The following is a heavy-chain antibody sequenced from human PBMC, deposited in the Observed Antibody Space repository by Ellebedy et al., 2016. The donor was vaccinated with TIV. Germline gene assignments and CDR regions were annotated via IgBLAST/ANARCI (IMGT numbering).Heavy chain of an antibody. CDR3: ARGYSYEFDY. CDR1: GYIFTTYA. Sequence: AASVKVSCKTSGYIFTTYAMHWVRQAPGQSLEWMVWINLGIGDTKYSQNFQGRLTITSDASASTVYMELSSLRSGDTAVYFCARGYSYEFDYWGQGTLVTGSS. CDR2: INLGIGDT. J-gene: IGHJ4*02. V-gene: IGHV1-3*01. D-gene: IGHD5-18*01.